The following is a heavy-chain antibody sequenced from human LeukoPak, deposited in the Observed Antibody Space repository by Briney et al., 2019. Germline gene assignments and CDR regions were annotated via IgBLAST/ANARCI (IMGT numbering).Heavy chain of an antibody. CDR3: AREFEGSASGAGY. D-gene: IGHD3-16*01. CDR2: TKQDGSEK. V-gene: IGHV3-7*01. Sequence: GGSLRLSCAASGFTFSSYWMTWVRQAPGKGLEWVADTKQDGSEKYYVDSVKGRLTIFRDNAKNSLYLQMNSLRADDTAVYYCAREFEGSASGAGYWGRGTLVTVSS. J-gene: IGHJ4*02. CDR1: GFTFSSYW.